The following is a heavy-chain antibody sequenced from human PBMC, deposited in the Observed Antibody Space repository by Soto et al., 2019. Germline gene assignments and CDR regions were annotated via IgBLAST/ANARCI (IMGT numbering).Heavy chain of an antibody. J-gene: IGHJ4*02. CDR2: IYYSGSA. V-gene: IGHV4-31*03. Sequence: PSETLSLTCTVSGDSIGGGTHYWSWIRQHPGKGLEWIGYIYYSGSAYYNPSLKSRVSMSVDPSKNQLSLKLSSMTAADTAVYYCARLYSYGYYYFDYWGQGTLVTVSS. CDR3: ARLYSYGYYYFDY. CDR1: GDSIGGGTHY. D-gene: IGHD5-18*01.